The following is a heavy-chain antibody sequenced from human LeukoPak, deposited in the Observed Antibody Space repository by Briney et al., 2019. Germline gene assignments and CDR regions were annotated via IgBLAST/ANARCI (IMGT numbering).Heavy chain of an antibody. V-gene: IGHV4-31*03. D-gene: IGHD4-11*01. CDR1: GGSISSGGYY. J-gene: IGHJ6*03. CDR3: ARVYSNYPSLYYYYYYMDV. Sequence: SQTLSLTCTVSGGSISSGGYYWSWIRQHPGKGLEWIVYIYYSGSTYYNPSLKSRVTISVDTSKNQFSLKLSSVTAADTAVYYCARVYSNYPSLYYYYYYMDVWGKGTTVTVSS. CDR2: IYYSGST.